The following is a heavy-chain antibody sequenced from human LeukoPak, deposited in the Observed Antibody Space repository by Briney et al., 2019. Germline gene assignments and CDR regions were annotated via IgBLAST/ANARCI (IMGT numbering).Heavy chain of an antibody. CDR2: IWYDGSNK. D-gene: IGHD2-15*01. J-gene: IGHJ6*02. Sequence: GGSLRLSCAASGFTFSSYGMHWVRQAPGKGLEWVAVIWYDGSNKYYADSVKGRFTISRDNSKNTPYLRMNSLRAEDTAVYYCARDGRPYGMDVWGQGTTVTVSS. CDR1: GFTFSSYG. V-gene: IGHV3-33*01. CDR3: ARDGRPYGMDV.